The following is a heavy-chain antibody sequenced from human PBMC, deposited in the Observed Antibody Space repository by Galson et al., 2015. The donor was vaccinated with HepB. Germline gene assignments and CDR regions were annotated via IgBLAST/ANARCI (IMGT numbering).Heavy chain of an antibody. Sequence: SLRLSCAGAGFRFHYYALHWVRQAPGKGLEFVSGISHNGGATTFADSVTDRFTISRDNSKNTMYLQMNSLRTEDTAVYYCVKEDILTGYSVGSFHFWGRGTMVTVSS. V-gene: IGHV3-64D*06. CDR2: ISHNGGAT. J-gene: IGHJ3*01. CDR3: VKEDILTGYSVGSFHF. CDR1: GFRFHYYA. D-gene: IGHD3-9*01.